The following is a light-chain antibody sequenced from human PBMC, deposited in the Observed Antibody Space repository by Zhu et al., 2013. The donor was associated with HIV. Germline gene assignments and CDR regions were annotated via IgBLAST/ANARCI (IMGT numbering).Light chain of an antibody. CDR2: QVS. V-gene: IGKV2-30*01. Sequence: VVMTQSPLSLPVTLGQPASISCKSSQSLVYSDGNIFLHWFQQRPGQSPRRLIYQVSKRDSGVPDRFSGSGSGTDFTLKISRVETEDVGIYYCMQGVEMPLIFGGGTRVEIK. CDR3: MQGVEMPLI. CDR1: QSLVYSDGNIF. J-gene: IGKJ4*01.